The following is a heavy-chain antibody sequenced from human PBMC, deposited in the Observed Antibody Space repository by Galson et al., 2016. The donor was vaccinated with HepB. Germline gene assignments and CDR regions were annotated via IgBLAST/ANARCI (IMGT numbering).Heavy chain of an antibody. Sequence: PALVKPTQTLTLTCTFSGFSLSSTGMRVTWIRQPPGKALEWLAYVDWDDDKYYNPSLKSRLTISKDTSKNQVVLRMTNMDPVATAADYCARIRVNDGSCNDAFDVWGQGTKVTVAS. V-gene: IGHV2-70*13. CDR1: GFSLSSTGMR. D-gene: IGHD3-10*01. CDR2: VDWDDDK. J-gene: IGHJ3*01. CDR3: ARIRVNDGSCNDAFDV.